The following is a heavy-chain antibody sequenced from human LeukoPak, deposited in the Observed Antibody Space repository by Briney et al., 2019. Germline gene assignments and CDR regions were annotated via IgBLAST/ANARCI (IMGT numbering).Heavy chain of an antibody. CDR2: ISGSGTTI. Sequence: GGSLRLSCTASEFTLSSYDIDWVRQAPGEGLEWVSYISGSGTTIYYAASVRGRFTISRDNAKNSVYLQMDSLRADDTAVYFCAGAIIGYYHYWVQGTLVTVSS. J-gene: IGHJ4*02. CDR1: EFTLSSYD. D-gene: IGHD3-22*01. V-gene: IGHV3-48*03. CDR3: AGAIIGYYHY.